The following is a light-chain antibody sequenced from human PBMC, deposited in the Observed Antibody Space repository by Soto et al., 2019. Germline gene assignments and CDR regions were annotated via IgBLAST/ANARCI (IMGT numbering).Light chain of an antibody. V-gene: IGKV1-6*01. J-gene: IGKJ1*01. Sequence: AIQMTQSPSSLSASVGDRVTITCRASQGIRDDLAWYQQKPGKAPNLLIYAASSLHSGVPSRFSGSGSGTDFTLTIGSLQPEDFATYYCLQDYIYPWTFGQGTKVEIK. CDR3: LQDYIYPWT. CDR1: QGIRDD. CDR2: AAS.